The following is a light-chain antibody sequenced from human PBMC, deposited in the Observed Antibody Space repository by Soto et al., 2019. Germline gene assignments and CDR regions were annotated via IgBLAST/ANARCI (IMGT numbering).Light chain of an antibody. V-gene: IGKV3-15*01. CDR1: QSVNSN. CDR2: GAS. Sequence: EIVMTQSPATLSVSPGERATLSCRASQSVNSNLSWYQQNPGQAPRLLIYGASTRATGVPARFSGSGSGTDFTITVRSLQPEYLACYFCQQYNNMLTFGQGTKVE. J-gene: IGKJ1*01. CDR3: QQYNNMLT.